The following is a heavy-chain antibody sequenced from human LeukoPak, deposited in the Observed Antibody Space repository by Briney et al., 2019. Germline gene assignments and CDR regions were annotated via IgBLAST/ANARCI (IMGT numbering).Heavy chain of an antibody. CDR3: AKAGSTREGAFDI. J-gene: IGHJ3*02. CDR2: MNTKSGNT. V-gene: IGHV1-8*03. D-gene: IGHD2-2*01. CDR1: GGTFSSYA. Sequence: ASVKVSCKASGGTFSSYAISWVRQAPGQGLEWMGWMNTKSGNTGHAQKFQGRVTITRDTSINTVYMELSSLRSEDTAVYYCAKAGSTREGAFDIWGQGTMVTVSS.